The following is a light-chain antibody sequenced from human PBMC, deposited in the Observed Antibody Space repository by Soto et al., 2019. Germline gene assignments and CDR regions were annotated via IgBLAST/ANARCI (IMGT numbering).Light chain of an antibody. J-gene: IGKJ4*01. CDR2: GVS. V-gene: IGKV3-15*01. Sequence: EIVMTQSPATLSVSPGERATLHCRASQRLSSNLAWYQQKPGQAPRLLIYGVSTRATGVPARFSGSGSGTEFTLTISSLQSEDSAVYYCQQYGSSPPFGGGTKVDI. CDR1: QRLSSN. CDR3: QQYGSSPP.